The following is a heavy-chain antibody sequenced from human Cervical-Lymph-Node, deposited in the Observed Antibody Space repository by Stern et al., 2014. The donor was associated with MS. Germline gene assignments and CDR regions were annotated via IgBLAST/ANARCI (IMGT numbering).Heavy chain of an antibody. CDR2: IYWDDDK. J-gene: IGHJ5*02. V-gene: IGHV2-5*02. Sequence: QVTLKESGPTLVKPTQTLTLTCTFSGFSLSTSGVGVGWIRQPPGKALEWLALIYWDDDKLYSPSLKSRLTITKDTSKSQVVLTLTNMDPVDTATYYCARSVSHVTTRPNWFDPWGQGTLVTVSS. CDR3: ARSVSHVTTRPNWFDP. CDR1: GFSLSTSGVG. D-gene: IGHD1-1*01.